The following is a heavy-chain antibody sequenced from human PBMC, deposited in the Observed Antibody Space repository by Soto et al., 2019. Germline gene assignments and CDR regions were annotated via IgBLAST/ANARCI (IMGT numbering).Heavy chain of an antibody. CDR1: GGSISSSSYY. Sequence: SETLSLTCTVSGGSISSSSYYWGWIRQPPGKGLEWIGSIYYSGSTYYNPSLKSRVTISVDTSKNQFSLKLSSVTAADTAVYYCARHLGSFAAARGYYYYGMDVWGQGTTVTVSS. V-gene: IGHV4-39*01. D-gene: IGHD6-13*01. CDR2: IYYSGST. CDR3: ARHLGSFAAARGYYYYGMDV. J-gene: IGHJ6*02.